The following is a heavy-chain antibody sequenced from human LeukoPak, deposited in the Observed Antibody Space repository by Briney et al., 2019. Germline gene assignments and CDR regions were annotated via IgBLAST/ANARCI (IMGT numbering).Heavy chain of an antibody. CDR2: ISYDGSNK. D-gene: IGHD2-15*01. V-gene: IGHV3-30*18. CDR1: GFTFSSYG. J-gene: IGHJ5*01. Sequence: GGSLRLSCAASGFTFSSYGMHWVRQAPGKGLEWVAVISYDGSNKYYSDSVKGRFTISRDNSKSMVYLQMNSLRVEDTAVYYCAKHVGFYSGGSCYWFDSWGQGTLVTVSS. CDR3: AKHVGFYSGGSCYWFDS.